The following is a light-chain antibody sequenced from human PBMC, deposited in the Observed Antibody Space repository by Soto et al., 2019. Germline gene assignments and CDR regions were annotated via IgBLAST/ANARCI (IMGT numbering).Light chain of an antibody. CDR3: QPNVRSPT. CDR1: RPVVRQY. J-gene: IGKJ1*01. CDR2: GAD. V-gene: IGKV3-20*01. Sequence: EIVLTQYPDALSLSPGERVSLSCRASRPVVRQYIAWYPQKPGQAPRLLIHGADSRSTGIPDRFSGSGSGSGTDVTLCISSLEPEYCGVYYCQPNVRSPTLGPGTKVEVK.